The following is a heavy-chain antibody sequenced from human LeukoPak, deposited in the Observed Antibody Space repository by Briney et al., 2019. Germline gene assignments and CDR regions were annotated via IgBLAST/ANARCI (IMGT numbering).Heavy chain of an antibody. D-gene: IGHD5-18*01. J-gene: IGHJ4*02. CDR2: IWYDGNNK. CDR3: AKDWGYTTMVSYYFDY. V-gene: IGHV3-33*06. CDR1: GFTFSSYG. Sequence: GRSLRLSCAASGFTFSSYGMHWVRQAPGKGLEWVAVIWYDGNNKYYADSVKGRFTTSRDNSKNTLYLQMNSLRAEDTAVYYCAKDWGYTTMVSYYFDYWGQGTLVTVSS.